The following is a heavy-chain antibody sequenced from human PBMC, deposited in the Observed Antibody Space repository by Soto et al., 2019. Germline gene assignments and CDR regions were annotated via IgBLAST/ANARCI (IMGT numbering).Heavy chain of an antibody. J-gene: IGHJ6*02. CDR2: IIPRSATS. D-gene: IGHD3-16*01. V-gene: IGHV1-69*13. Sequence: SVKVSWKASGDTFSTYTITWMRQAPGQGLEWMGGIIPRSATSNYAQKFQGRVTITADESTSTAYMELSSLRSEDTAVYYCARDQSFDRTYYYGIDVWGQGTTVTVSS. CDR3: ARDQSFDRTYYYGIDV. CDR1: GDTFSTYT.